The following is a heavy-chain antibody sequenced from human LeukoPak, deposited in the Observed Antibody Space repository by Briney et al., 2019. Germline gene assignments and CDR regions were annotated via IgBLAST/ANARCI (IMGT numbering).Heavy chain of an antibody. CDR3: AKDSSNYVAWFDP. V-gene: IGHV3-30*04. D-gene: IGHD4-11*01. Sequence: GGSLRLSCAASGFTFSSYAMHWVRQAPGKGLEWVAVISYDGSNKYYADSVKGRFTISRDNSKNTLYLQMNSLRAEDTAVYYCAKDSSNYVAWFDPWGQGTLVTVSS. J-gene: IGHJ5*02. CDR1: GFTFSSYA. CDR2: ISYDGSNK.